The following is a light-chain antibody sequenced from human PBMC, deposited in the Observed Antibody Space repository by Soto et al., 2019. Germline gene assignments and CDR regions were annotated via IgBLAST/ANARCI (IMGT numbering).Light chain of an antibody. J-gene: IGLJ1*01. Sequence: QSSLTKPASVYWFPGQSITISSTGTSSDIGGYNYVSWYQHHPGEAPKLIIYDVRNRPSGVSHLCSGSKSGNTASLTISGLQLEDEADYSCSSYTGRSTLYVFGTGTKVTVL. CDR1: SSDIGGYNY. CDR3: SSYTGRSTLYV. CDR2: DVR. V-gene: IGLV2-14*03.